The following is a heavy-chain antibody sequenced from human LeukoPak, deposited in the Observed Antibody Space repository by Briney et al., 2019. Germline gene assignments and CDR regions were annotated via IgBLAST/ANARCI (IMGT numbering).Heavy chain of an antibody. D-gene: IGHD3-3*01. CDR2: MNPNSGNT. Sequence: APVKVSCKASGYTFTSYDINWVRQATGQGLEWMGWMNPNSGNTGYAQKFQGRVTMTRNTSISTAYMELSSLRSEDTAVYYCARGYDFWSGRTEFDYWGQGTLVTVSS. CDR3: ARGYDFWSGRTEFDY. J-gene: IGHJ4*02. V-gene: IGHV1-8*01. CDR1: GYTFTSYD.